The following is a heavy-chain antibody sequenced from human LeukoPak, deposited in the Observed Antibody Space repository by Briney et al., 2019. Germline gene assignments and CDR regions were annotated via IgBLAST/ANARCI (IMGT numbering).Heavy chain of an antibody. CDR1: GYSFTNYW. CDR3: ARNHYYGSGSYYNADY. V-gene: IGHV5-51*01. D-gene: IGHD3-10*01. J-gene: IGHJ4*02. Sequence: GESLKISCTGSGYSFTNYWIGWVRQMPGKGLEWMGIIYPGDSDTRYSPSFQGQVTISADRSISTVYLQWSSLKASDTAMYFCARNHYYGSGSYYNADYWGQGTLVTVSS. CDR2: IYPGDSDT.